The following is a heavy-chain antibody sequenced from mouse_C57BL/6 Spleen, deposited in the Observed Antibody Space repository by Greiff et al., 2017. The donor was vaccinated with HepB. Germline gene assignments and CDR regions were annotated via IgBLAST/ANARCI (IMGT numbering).Heavy chain of an antibody. Sequence: VQLQQSGAELMKPGASVKLSCKATGYTFTGYWIEWVKQRPGHGLEWIGEILPGSGSTNYNEKFKGKATFTADTSSNTAYMQLSSLTTEDSAIYYCARREIYYYGSPYYYAMDYWGQGTSDTVSS. CDR1: GYTFTGYW. J-gene: IGHJ4*01. D-gene: IGHD1-1*01. CDR2: ILPGSGST. V-gene: IGHV1-9*01. CDR3: ARREIYYYGSPYYYAMDY.